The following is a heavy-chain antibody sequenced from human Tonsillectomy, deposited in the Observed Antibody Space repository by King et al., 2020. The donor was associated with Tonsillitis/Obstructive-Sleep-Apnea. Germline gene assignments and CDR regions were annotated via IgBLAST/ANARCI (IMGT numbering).Heavy chain of an antibody. CDR1: GGSFSGYY. V-gene: IGHV4-34*01. Sequence: VQLQQWGAGLLKPSETLSLTCAVYGGSFSGYYWSWIRQPPGKGLEWIGEINHSGSTNYNPSLKSRVTISVDTSKNQFSLKLSSVTAADTAVYYCARRGGYCSSTNCYSPPANWGQGTQVTVSS. J-gene: IGHJ4*02. CDR3: ARRGGYCSSTNCYSPPAN. D-gene: IGHD2-2*01. CDR2: INHSGST.